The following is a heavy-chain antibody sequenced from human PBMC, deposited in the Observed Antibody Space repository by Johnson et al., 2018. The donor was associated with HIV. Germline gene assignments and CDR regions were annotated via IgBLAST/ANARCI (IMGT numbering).Heavy chain of an antibody. J-gene: IGHJ3*02. Sequence: EVQLVESGGGLVKPGGSLRLSCAASRFTFSSYWMHWVRQVPGKGLVWVSGINSDGSDTRYADSVKGRFTISRDNAKTTLYLQMNSLRAEDTAVYYCAREVNACDIWGQGTVVTVSS. V-gene: IGHV3-74*01. CDR1: RFTFSSYW. CDR2: INSDGSDT. CDR3: AREVNACDI. D-gene: IGHD3-22*01.